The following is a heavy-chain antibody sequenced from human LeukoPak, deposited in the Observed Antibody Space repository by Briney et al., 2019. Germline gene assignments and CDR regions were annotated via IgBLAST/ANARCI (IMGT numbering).Heavy chain of an antibody. CDR3: ARAQEAWFGDSIIDY. CDR2: ISNDGSNK. CDR1: GFTFSSYG. V-gene: IGHV3-30*03. Sequence: QSGGSLRLSCAASGFTFSSYGMHWVRQAPGKGLEWVAVISNDGSNKYYADSVKGRFTISRDNSKNTLYLQMNSLRAEDTAVYYCARAQEAWFGDSIIDYWGQGTLVTVSS. J-gene: IGHJ4*02. D-gene: IGHD3-10*01.